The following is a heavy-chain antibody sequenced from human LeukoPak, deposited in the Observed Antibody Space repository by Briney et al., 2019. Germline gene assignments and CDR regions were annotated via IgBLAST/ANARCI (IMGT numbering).Heavy chain of an antibody. CDR2: IKHDGRDK. D-gene: IGHD3-22*01. CDR3: ARSYTASGYYNGVAY. V-gene: IGHV3-7*01. Sequence: GGSLRLSCAASGFTFSNYWLTWVRQTPRKGLDWVATIKHDGRDKHYAASVKGRFAISRDNANNSLYLQLDSLRVEDTAVYFCARSYTASGYYNGVAYWGQGILVTVSS. CDR1: GFTFSNYW. J-gene: IGHJ4*02.